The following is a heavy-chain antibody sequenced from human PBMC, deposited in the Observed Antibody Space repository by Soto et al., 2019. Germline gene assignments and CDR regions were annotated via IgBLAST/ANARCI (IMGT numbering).Heavy chain of an antibody. CDR3: ARFHYYYGMDV. Sequence: SETLSLTCTVSGGSISSYYWSWIRQPPGKGLERIGYIYYSGSTNYNPSLKSRVTISVDTSKNQFSLKLSSVTAADTAVYYCARFHYYYGMDVWGQGTTVTVSS. CDR2: IYYSGST. J-gene: IGHJ6*02. CDR1: GGSISSYY. V-gene: IGHV4-59*01.